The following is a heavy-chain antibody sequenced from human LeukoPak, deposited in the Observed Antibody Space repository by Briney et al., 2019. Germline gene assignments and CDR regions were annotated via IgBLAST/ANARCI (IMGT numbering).Heavy chain of an antibody. CDR1: GFTFSSHW. V-gene: IGHV3-74*01. Sequence: PGGSLRLSCAASGFTFSSHWMHWVRLALGKELVRVSRINRYGSSTSYTDSVKGRFTISRDTAKNTLYLQMNSLRAEDTAVYYCARGMVSGYYYYYYGMDVWGQGTTVTVSS. J-gene: IGHJ6*02. CDR2: INRYGSST. D-gene: IGHD2-8*01. CDR3: ARGMVSGYYYYYYGMDV.